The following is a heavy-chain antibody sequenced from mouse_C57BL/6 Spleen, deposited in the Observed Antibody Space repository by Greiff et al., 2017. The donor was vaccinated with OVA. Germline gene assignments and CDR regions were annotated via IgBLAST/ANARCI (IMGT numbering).Heavy chain of an antibody. CDR1: GYTFTRYG. CDR3: ARSETTGGGGNGDY. Sequence: QVQLQQSGAELARPGASVTLSCTASGYTFTRYGLSWVKQSPGQGLEWIGEIYPRCGHTYYNAKFKGKATLTADKSSSTAYMELRSRTTEDAAVDGGARSETTGGGGNGDYWGQGTTLTVSS. V-gene: IGHV1-81*01. D-gene: IGHD2-12*01. CDR2: IYPRCGHT. J-gene: IGHJ2*01.